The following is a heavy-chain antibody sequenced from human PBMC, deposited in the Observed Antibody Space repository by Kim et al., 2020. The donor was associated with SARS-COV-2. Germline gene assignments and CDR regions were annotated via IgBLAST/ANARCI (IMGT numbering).Heavy chain of an antibody. CDR2: ISAYNGNT. J-gene: IGHJ6*02. CDR1: GYTFTSYG. Sequence: ASVKVSCKASGYTFTSYGISWVRQAPGQGLEWMGWISAYNGNTNYAQKLQGRVTMTTDTSTSTAYMELRSLRSDDTAVYYCARANRERHYYYGMDVWGQGTTVTVSS. D-gene: IGHD1-26*01. CDR3: ARANRERHYYYGMDV. V-gene: IGHV1-18*01.